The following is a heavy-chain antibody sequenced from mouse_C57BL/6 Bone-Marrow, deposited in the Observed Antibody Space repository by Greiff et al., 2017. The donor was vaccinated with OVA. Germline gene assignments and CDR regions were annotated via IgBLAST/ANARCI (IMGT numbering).Heavy chain of an antibody. CDR2: IYPGSGNT. Sequence: LVKPGASVKISCKASGYTFTDYYINWVKQRPGQGLEWIGGIYPGSGNTKYNEKFKGKATLTVDTSSSTAYMQLSSLTSEDSAVYFCALYSNYDAYWGQGTLVTVSA. V-gene: IGHV1-84*01. CDR3: ALYSNYDAY. CDR1: GYTFTDYY. D-gene: IGHD2-5*01. J-gene: IGHJ3*01.